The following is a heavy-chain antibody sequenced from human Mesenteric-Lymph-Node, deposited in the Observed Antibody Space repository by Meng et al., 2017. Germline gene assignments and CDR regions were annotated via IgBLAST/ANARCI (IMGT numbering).Heavy chain of an antibody. Sequence: QVQLQESGPGLVKASGTLSLTCAVSGASISRDWWSWVRQPPGKGLEWIGEIYQTGSTNYNPSLKSRVTISIDKSKNQFSLKLTSVTAADTALYYCARDPTAVAGYFDYWGRGTLVTVSS. D-gene: IGHD6-19*01. CDR2: IYQTGST. J-gene: IGHJ4*02. CDR1: GASISRDW. CDR3: ARDPTAVAGYFDY. V-gene: IGHV4-4*02.